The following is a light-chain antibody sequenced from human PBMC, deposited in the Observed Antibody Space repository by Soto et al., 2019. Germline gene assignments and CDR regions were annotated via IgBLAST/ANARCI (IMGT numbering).Light chain of an antibody. CDR3: QQYYTLPPG. CDR1: QSVLYSSNNKNY. CDR2: WAS. Sequence: DIVMTQSPDSLAVSLGERATINCKSSQSVLYSSNNKNYLAWYQQKPGQPPKLLIYWASTRESGVPDRFSGSGSGTDFTLTISSLQAEDVAVYYCQQYYTLPPGFGQGTRLEIK. J-gene: IGKJ5*01. V-gene: IGKV4-1*01.